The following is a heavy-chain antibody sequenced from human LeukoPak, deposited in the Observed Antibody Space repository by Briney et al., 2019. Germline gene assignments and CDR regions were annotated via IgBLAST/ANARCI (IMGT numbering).Heavy chain of an antibody. CDR2: IIPIFGTA. Sequence: SVKVSCKASGGTFSSYAISWVRQAPGQGLEWMGGIIPIFGTANYAQKFQGRVTITADESTSTTYMELSSLRSEDTAVYYCARFRRIVGATWFDPWGQGTLVTVSS. CDR3: ARFRRIVGATWFDP. J-gene: IGHJ5*02. CDR1: GGTFSSYA. D-gene: IGHD1-26*01. V-gene: IGHV1-69*01.